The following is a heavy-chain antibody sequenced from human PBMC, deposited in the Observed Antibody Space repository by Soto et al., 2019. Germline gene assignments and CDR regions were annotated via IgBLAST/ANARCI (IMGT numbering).Heavy chain of an antibody. J-gene: IGHJ4*02. V-gene: IGHV3-9*01. Sequence: PGGSLRLSCAVSGFTFDDNAMHWVRQAPEKGLEWVSGINWKSDIGYADSVKGRFTISRDNAENSVFLQMNSLKDEDTGLYFCVREAITAHFDSWGQGT. CDR2: INWKSDI. D-gene: IGHD1-20*01. CDR3: VREAITAHFDS. CDR1: GFTFDDNA.